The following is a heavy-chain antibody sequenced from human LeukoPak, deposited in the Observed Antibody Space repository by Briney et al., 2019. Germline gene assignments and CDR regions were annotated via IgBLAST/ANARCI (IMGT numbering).Heavy chain of an antibody. CDR3: ARLDYYDSSGREDWFDP. CDR1: GYTFTSYG. V-gene: IGHV1-18*01. CDR2: ISAYNGNT. Sequence: ASVKVSCKASGYTFTSYGISWVRQAPGQGLEWMGWISAYNGNTNYAQKLQDRVTMTTGTSTSTAYMELRSLRSDDTAVYYCARLDYYDSSGREDWFDPWGQGTLVTVSS. D-gene: IGHD3-22*01. J-gene: IGHJ5*02.